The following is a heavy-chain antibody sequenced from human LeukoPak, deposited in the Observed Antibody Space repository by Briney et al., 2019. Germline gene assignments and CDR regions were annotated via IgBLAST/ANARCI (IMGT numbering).Heavy chain of an antibody. D-gene: IGHD6-6*01. CDR1: GYTFSSDG. V-gene: IGHV1-18*01. J-gene: IGHJ4*02. CDR2: ISAYNGNT. CDR3: ARSYSSSSEFDY. Sequence: GAAVTVSCTASGYTFSSDGVNWVRQAPGQGLEWMGWISAYNGNTNYAQKLQGRVTMTTDKSTSKAYIELRSLRSDDTAVYYCARSYSSSSEFDYWGQGTLVTV.